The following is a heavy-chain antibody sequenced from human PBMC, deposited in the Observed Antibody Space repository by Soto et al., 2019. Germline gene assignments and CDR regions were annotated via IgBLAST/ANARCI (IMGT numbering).Heavy chain of an antibody. Sequence: GASVKVSCKASGGTFSSYAISWVRQAPGQGLEWMGGIIPIFGTANYAQKFQGRVTITADESTSTAYMELSSLRSEDTAVYYCAINLAYCGGDCLPGYWGQGTLVTVSS. V-gene: IGHV1-69*13. D-gene: IGHD2-21*02. CDR3: AINLAYCGGDCLPGY. CDR2: IIPIFGTA. J-gene: IGHJ4*02. CDR1: GGTFSSYA.